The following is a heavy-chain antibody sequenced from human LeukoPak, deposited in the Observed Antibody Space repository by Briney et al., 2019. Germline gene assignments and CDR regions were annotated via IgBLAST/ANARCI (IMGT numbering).Heavy chain of an antibody. CDR2: MFNVAGT. J-gene: IGHJ4*02. V-gene: IGHV4-39*01. D-gene: IGHD3-3*01. CDR1: GASLSALRDN. Sequence: SETLSLTCTVSGASLSALRDNWGWVRQAPGKGRGWLGSMFNVAGTFYTPSLKSRVSMSIDVSKNQFSLRLKSVAASDTALYYCARHLTYDLGDFWGQGALVTVAS. CDR3: ARHLTYDLGDF.